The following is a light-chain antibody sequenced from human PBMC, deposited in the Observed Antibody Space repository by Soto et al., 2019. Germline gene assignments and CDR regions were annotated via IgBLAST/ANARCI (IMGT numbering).Light chain of an antibody. Sequence: EIVMTQSPVTLSVSPGERATLSCRASQSVSTNLAWYQQKPGQAPRLLIYGASTRATDIPARFSGSGSGTEFTLTISSLQSEDFAVYYCQQYNNCPLTFGGGTKVEIK. V-gene: IGKV3-15*01. CDR1: QSVSTN. CDR3: QQYNNCPLT. J-gene: IGKJ4*01. CDR2: GAS.